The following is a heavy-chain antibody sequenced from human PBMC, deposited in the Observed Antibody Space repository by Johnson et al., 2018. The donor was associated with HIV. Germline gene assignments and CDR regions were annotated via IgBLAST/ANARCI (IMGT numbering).Heavy chain of an antibody. CDR1: GFTVSSNY. J-gene: IGHJ3*02. Sequence: VQLVESGGGVVQPGRSLRLSCAASGFTVSSNYMNWVRQAPGKGLEWVANIKQDGSEEYYADSVTGRFSISRDNAKNSLYLQMNSLRAEDTAVYFCARAYSYGYGDTDALDMWGQGTMVTVS. D-gene: IGHD5-18*01. V-gene: IGHV3-7*01. CDR2: IKQDGSEE. CDR3: ARAYSYGYGDTDALDM.